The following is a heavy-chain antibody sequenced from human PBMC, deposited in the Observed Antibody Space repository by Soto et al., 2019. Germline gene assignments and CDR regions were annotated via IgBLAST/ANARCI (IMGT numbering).Heavy chain of an antibody. V-gene: IGHV4-31*03. CDR3: ARDGRLASLGDY. D-gene: IGHD6-19*01. J-gene: IGHJ4*02. CDR2: IYYSGST. CDR1: GGSINTVSYY. Sequence: QVQLQESGPGLVKPSQTLSLTCTVSGGSINTVSYYWSWIRQHPGKGLEWIGYIYYSGSTYYNPSLKSRLTISVDTSKNQFSLKLKSVTAADTAVYYCARDGRLASLGDYWGQGTLVTVSS.